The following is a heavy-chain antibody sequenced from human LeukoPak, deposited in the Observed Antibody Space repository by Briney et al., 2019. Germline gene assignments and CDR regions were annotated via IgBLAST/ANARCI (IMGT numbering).Heavy chain of an antibody. CDR2: ISAYNGNI. Sequence: ASVKVSCKASGYTFTSYGISWVRQAPGQGLEWMGWISAYNGNINYAQKLQGRVTMTKDTSTNSAYMEMRSLRSDDTAVYYCARGGYSSIILPLDPWGQGTLVTVS. D-gene: IGHD6-13*01. V-gene: IGHV1-18*01. J-gene: IGHJ5*02. CDR3: ARGGYSSIILPLDP. CDR1: GYTFTSYG.